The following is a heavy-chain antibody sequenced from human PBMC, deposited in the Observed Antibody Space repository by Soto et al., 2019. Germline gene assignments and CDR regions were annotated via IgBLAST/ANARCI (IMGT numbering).Heavy chain of an antibody. CDR2: ISAYNGNT. D-gene: IGHD3-10*01. CDR1: GYTFTSYG. J-gene: IGHJ4*02. Sequence: ASVKVSCKASGYTFTSYGISWVRQAPGQGLEWMGWISAYNGNTNYAQKLQGRVTMTTDTSTSTAYMELRSMSSDYTAVFYCACAVAGWRIGDSEAFFDYWGQGTLVTVSS. CDR3: ACAVAGWRIGDSEAFFDY. V-gene: IGHV1-18*01.